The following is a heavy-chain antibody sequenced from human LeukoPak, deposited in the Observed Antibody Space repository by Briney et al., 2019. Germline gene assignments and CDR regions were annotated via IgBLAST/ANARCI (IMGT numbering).Heavy chain of an antibody. CDR2: ISWNSGSI. D-gene: IGHD5-12*01. CDR1: GFSFDDYA. CDR3: AKVREPDDYFEDY. V-gene: IGHV3-9*01. Sequence: PGSSLRLSCAASGFSFDDYAMHWVRQAPGKGLEWVSGISWNSGSIGYVDSVKGRFTISRDNSKNTLYLQMNSLRAEDTAVYYCAKVREPDDYFEDYWGQGTLVTVSS. J-gene: IGHJ4*02.